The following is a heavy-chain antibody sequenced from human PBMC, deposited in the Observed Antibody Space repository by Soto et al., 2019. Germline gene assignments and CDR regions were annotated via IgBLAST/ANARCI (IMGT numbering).Heavy chain of an antibody. V-gene: IGHV4-39*07. J-gene: IGHJ5*02. Sequence: PSETLSLTCTVSGVSISSSTYYWVWIRQPPWKGLEWIGSIYYSGRTYYNPSLKSRVAISVDTPKNQFSLKLSSVTAADTAVYYCARVGPSYYYDSSGPGWFDPWGQGTLVTVSS. CDR3: ARVGPSYYYDSSGPGWFDP. CDR1: GVSISSSTYY. D-gene: IGHD3-22*01. CDR2: IYYSGRT.